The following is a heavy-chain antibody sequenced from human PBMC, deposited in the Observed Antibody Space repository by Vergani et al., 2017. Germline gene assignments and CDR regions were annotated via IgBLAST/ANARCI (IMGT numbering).Heavy chain of an antibody. CDR2: IYYSGST. CDR3: ARGLGYYGSGSYYRKRGYYYYYMDV. V-gene: IGHV4-39*07. Sequence: QLQLQESGPGLVKPSETLSLTCTVSGGSISSSSYYWGWIRQPPGKGLEWIGSIYYSGSTYYNPSLKSRVTISVDTSKNQFSLKLSSVTAADTAVYYCARGLGYYGSGSYYRKRGYYYYYMDVWGKGTTVTVSS. D-gene: IGHD3-10*01. J-gene: IGHJ6*03. CDR1: GGSISSSSYY.